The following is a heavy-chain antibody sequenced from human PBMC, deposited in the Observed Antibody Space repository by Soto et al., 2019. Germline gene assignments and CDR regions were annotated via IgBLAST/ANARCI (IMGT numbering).Heavy chain of an antibody. J-gene: IGHJ4*02. CDR1: GFTFSSYG. CDR3: AKGIRLLWFGEPGYYFDY. Sequence: GGSLRLSCAASGFTFSSYGMHWVRQAPGKGLEWVAVISYDGSNKYYADSVKGRFTISRDNSKNTLYLQMNSLRAEDTAVYYCAKGIRLLWFGEPGYYFDYWGQGTLVTVSS. CDR2: ISYDGSNK. V-gene: IGHV3-30*18. D-gene: IGHD3-10*01.